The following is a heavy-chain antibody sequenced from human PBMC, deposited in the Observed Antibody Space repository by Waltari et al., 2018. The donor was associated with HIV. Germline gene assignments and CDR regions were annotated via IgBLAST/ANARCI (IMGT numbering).Heavy chain of an antibody. D-gene: IGHD3-16*01. Sequence: QVQLQESGPGLVKPSGTLSLTCAVSGGSISSSNGWSWVRQPPAKGLEWIGEILPRGRHNYNTALKTRVTISVDESNIQFSMKLSSVTAADTAVYYCARCFNYYYYGMDVWGQGTTVTVSS. CDR1: GGSISSSNG. CDR3: ARCFNYYYYGMDV. V-gene: IGHV4-4*02. CDR2: ILPRGRH. J-gene: IGHJ6*02.